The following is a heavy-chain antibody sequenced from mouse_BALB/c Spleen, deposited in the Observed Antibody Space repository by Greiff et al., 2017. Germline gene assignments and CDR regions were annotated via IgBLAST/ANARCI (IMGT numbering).Heavy chain of an antibody. D-gene: IGHD1-2*01. CDR3: APLTTATELAY. Sequence: EVQLQQSGAELVKPGASVKLSCTASGFNIKDTYMHWVKQRPEQGLEWIGRIDPANGNTKYDPKFQGKATITADTSSNTAYLQLSSLTSEDTAVYYCAPLTTATELAYWGQGTLVTVSA. CDR1: GFNIKDTY. CDR2: IDPANGNT. J-gene: IGHJ3*01. V-gene: IGHV14-3*02.